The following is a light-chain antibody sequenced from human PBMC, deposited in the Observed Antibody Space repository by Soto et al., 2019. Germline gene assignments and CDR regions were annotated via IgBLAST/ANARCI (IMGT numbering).Light chain of an antibody. J-gene: IGKJ2*01. CDR1: QTISSS. Sequence: DIKMTQFPPTLSASIGDRVTITCRASQTISSSLAWYQQKPGKAPKLLIYKASTLETGVPSRFSGSGSGTEFTLTLSSLQPDDFATYYCQQYDSYSPYTFGQGTRLEIK. CDR2: KAS. V-gene: IGKV1-5*03. CDR3: QQYDSYSPYT.